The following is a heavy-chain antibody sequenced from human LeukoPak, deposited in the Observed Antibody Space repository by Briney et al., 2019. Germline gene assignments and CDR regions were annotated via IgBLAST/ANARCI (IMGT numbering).Heavy chain of an antibody. V-gene: IGHV3-30*02. CDR2: IRYDGANE. Sequence: GGSLRLSCAASGFTFSNYGMHWVRQAPGKGLEWVAFIRYDGANEYYTYSVKGRFTISRDNSKNTLYLQMNSLRADDTAVYYCARVGYNWNDALVAFDIWGQGTMVTV. CDR3: ARVGYNWNDALVAFDI. CDR1: GFTFSNYG. J-gene: IGHJ3*02. D-gene: IGHD1-1*01.